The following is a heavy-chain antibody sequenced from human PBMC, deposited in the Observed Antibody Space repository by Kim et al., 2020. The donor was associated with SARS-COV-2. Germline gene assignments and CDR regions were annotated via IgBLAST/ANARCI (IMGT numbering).Heavy chain of an antibody. Sequence: SETLSLTCTVSGGSISSYYWSWIRQPAGKGLEWIGRIYTSGSTNYNPSLKSRVTMSVDTSKNQFSLKLSSVTAADTAVYYCARVMFGSGFHLYYFDYWGQGTLVTVSS. CDR3: ARVMFGSGFHLYYFDY. CDR1: GGSISSYY. V-gene: IGHV4-4*07. J-gene: IGHJ4*02. D-gene: IGHD3-10*01. CDR2: IYTSGST.